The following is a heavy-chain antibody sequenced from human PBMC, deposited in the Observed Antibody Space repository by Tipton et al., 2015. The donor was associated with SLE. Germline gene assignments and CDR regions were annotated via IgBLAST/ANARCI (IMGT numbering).Heavy chain of an antibody. D-gene: IGHD3-22*01. CDR1: GGSISSSSYY. CDR3: ARDRGTMIASPFDY. J-gene: IGHJ4*02. Sequence: TLSLTCTVSGGSISSSSYYWGWIRQPPGKGLEWIGSIYYSGSTYYNPSLKSRVTISVDTSKNQFSLKLSSVTAADTAVYYCARDRGTMIASPFDYWGQGTLVTVSS. CDR2: IYYSGST. V-gene: IGHV4-39*07.